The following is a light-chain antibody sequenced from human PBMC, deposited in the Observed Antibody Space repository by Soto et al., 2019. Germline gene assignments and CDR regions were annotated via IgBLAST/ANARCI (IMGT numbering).Light chain of an antibody. CDR3: QQYDNWTPT. Sequence: EIVITQSPATLSVSPGERVTLSCRASQSVSSNLAWYQQKPGQAPRPLIYGTSTRETGIPANFSGSGSGTESTLTISSLQSEDFAVYYCQQYDNWTPTFGQGTRLEIK. CDR2: GTS. CDR1: QSVSSN. J-gene: IGKJ5*01. V-gene: IGKV3-15*01.